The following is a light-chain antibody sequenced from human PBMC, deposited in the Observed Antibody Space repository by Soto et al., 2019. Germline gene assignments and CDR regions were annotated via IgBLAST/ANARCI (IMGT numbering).Light chain of an antibody. CDR3: SSYTSSRVI. V-gene: IGLV2-18*02. CDR1: SSDVGSYNR. CDR2: EVS. J-gene: IGLJ2*01. Sequence: QSALTQPPSVSGSPGQSVTISCTGTSSDVGSYNRVSWYQQPPGTAPKLMIYEVSNRPSGVPDRFSGSKSGNTASLTISGVQAEDEANYHCSSYTSSRVILGGGTKLTVL.